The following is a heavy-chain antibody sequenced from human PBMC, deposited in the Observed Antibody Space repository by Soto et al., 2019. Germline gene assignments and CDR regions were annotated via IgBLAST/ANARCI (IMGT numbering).Heavy chain of an antibody. V-gene: IGHV3-23*01. CDR2: LSDSGVSI. Sequence: GGSLRLSCTASGFTFSSHAMTWVRQAPGKGLEWVSGLSDSGVSIYYADSVKGRFTISRDNSKNTLYLQMNSLRAEDTAVYYCARGALYDILTGYYIYWGQGTLVTVSS. CDR1: GFTFSSHA. CDR3: ARGALYDILTGYYIY. J-gene: IGHJ4*02. D-gene: IGHD3-9*01.